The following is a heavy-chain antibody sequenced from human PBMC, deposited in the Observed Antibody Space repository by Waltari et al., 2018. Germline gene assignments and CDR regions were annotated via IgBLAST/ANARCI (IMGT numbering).Heavy chain of an antibody. CDR1: GFTFSSYA. Sequence: EVQLLESGGGLVQPGGSLRLSCAASGFTFSSYAMSWVRQAPGKGLEWVSVIYSGGSTYYADSVKGRFTISRDNSKNTLYLQMNSLRAEDTAVYYCAKDLAVTTKHVQDYWGQGTLVTVS. D-gene: IGHD4-4*01. CDR2: IYSGGST. V-gene: IGHV3-23*03. CDR3: AKDLAVTTKHVQDY. J-gene: IGHJ4*02.